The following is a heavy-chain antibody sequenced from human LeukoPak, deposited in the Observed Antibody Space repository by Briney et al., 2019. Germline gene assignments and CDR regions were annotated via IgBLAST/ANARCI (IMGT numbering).Heavy chain of an antibody. CDR3: ARPGGYSSDLSPYFDY. CDR2: IWYDGSNK. CDR1: GFTFSSYG. V-gene: IGHV3-33*01. J-gene: IGHJ4*02. D-gene: IGHD6-19*01. Sequence: PGGSLRLSCAASGFTFSSYGMHWVRQAPGKGLEWVAVIWYDGSNKYYADSVKGRFTISGDNSKNTLYLQMNSLRAEDTAVYYCARPGGYSSDLSPYFDYWGQGTLVTVSS.